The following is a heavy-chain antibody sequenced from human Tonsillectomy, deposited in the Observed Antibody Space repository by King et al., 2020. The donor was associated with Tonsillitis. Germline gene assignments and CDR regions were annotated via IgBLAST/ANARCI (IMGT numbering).Heavy chain of an antibody. CDR3: AKDQHIYYDSSGPRGDYYYYYMDV. V-gene: IGHV3-23*04. CDR2: ISGSGGST. Sequence: VQLVESGGGLVQPGGSLRLSCAASGFTFSSYAMSWVRQAPGKGLEWLSAISGSGGSTYYADSVKGRFTISRDNSKNTLFLKMNSLIAEDTAVYYCAKDQHIYYDSSGPRGDYYYYYMDVWGKGTTVTVSS. CDR1: GFTFSSYA. D-gene: IGHD3-22*01. J-gene: IGHJ6*03.